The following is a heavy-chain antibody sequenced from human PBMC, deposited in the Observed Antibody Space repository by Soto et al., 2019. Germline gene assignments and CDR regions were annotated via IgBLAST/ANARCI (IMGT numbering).Heavy chain of an antibody. D-gene: IGHD7-27*01. CDR1: GFTFSSYG. V-gene: IGHV3-30*03. CDR3: ARTWGSPYWYFDL. Sequence: GGSLRLSCAVSGFTFSSYGMHWVRQAPGKGLEWVAVISYDGSNKYYADSVKGRFTISRDNSKNTLYLQMNSLRAEDTAVYYCARTWGSPYWYFDLWGRGTLVTVSS. CDR2: ISYDGSNK. J-gene: IGHJ2*01.